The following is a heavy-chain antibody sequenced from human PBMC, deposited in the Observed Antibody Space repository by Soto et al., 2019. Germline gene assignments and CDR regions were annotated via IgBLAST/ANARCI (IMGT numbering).Heavy chain of an antibody. CDR1: GGSISSNSYF. D-gene: IGHD4-4*01. CDR2: IYYSGTT. CDR3: ARHKGGYYSAVHV. V-gene: IGHV4-39*01. Sequence: PSETLSLTCTVSGGSISSNSYFWAWIRQPPGKGLEWIGNIYYSGTTYYNPSLKSRVTISVDTSKNQFSLKLSSVTAADTAVYYCARHKGGYYSAVHVWGQGLTVTVS. J-gene: IGHJ6*02.